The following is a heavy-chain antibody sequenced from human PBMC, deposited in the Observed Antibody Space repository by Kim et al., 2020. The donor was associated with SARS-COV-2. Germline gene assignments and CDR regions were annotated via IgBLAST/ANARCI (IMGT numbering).Heavy chain of an antibody. V-gene: IGHV3-64D*06. CDR3: VKVVGPTATGWLDS. Sequence: GGSLRLSCSASGFTFNNYAMRWVRQAPGRGLEYVSAVSSDGDSTYYADSVKGRFTISRDNSKNTLYLQMSSLRAEDTAVYYCVKVVGPTATGWLDSWGQGNMVTVSS. D-gene: IGHD1-26*01. CDR1: GFTFNNYA. CDR2: VSSDGDST. J-gene: IGHJ4*02.